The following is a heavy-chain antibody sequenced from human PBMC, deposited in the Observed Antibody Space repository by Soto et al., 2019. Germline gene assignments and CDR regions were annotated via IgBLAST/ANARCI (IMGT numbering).Heavy chain of an antibody. CDR3: ARWWSGSRQGFDP. CDR2: IYYSGST. J-gene: IGHJ5*02. Sequence: QVQLQESGPGLVKTSQTLSLTCTVSGGPISRGDYYWSWIRQHPGKGLEWIGHIYYSGSTYYNPSLKSRVTISVDTSKNQFSLKLSSVTAADTAVYYCARWWSGSRQGFDPWGQGTLVTVSS. D-gene: IGHD3-3*01. CDR1: GGPISRGDYY. V-gene: IGHV4-31*03.